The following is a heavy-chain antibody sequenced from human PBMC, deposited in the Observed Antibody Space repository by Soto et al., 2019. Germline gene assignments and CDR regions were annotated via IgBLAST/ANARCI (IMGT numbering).Heavy chain of an antibody. CDR3: ARGLTQTYIAAAGPPRRFDP. CDR2: INHSGST. CDR1: GGSFSGYY. V-gene: IGHV4-34*01. Sequence: LSLTCAVYGGSFSGYYWSWIRQPPGKGLEWIGEINHSGSTNYNPSLKSRATISVDTSKNQFSLKLSSVTAADTAVYYCARGLTQTYIAAAGPPRRFDPWGQGTLVTVSS. J-gene: IGHJ5*02. D-gene: IGHD6-13*01.